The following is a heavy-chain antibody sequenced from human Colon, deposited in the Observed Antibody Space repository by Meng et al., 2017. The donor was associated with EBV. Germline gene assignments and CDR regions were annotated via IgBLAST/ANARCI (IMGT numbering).Heavy chain of an antibody. V-gene: IGHV4-34*02. CDR3: ARDPAQEDFDTSGYMYDS. CDR1: GGSFSGNF. CDR2: IHHSGST. D-gene: IGHD3-22*01. Sequence: HLQRWGVGLLNPSESLSPTGAVFGGSFSGNFWTWIRQSPGEGLEWIGEIHHSGSTKYNPSLKNRVSISLDTSKKQFSLQLTSVTAADTAVYFCARDPAQEDFDTSGYMYDSWGPGTLVTVSS. J-gene: IGHJ5*01.